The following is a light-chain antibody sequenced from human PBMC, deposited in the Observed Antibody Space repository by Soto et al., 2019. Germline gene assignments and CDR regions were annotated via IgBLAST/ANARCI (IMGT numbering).Light chain of an antibody. J-gene: IGKJ3*01. CDR3: QQSFT. CDR1: QSISSW. CDR2: KAS. Sequence: DIQMTQSPSTLSASVGDRVTITCRASQSISSWLAWYQQKPGKAPKLLIYKASTLESGVPSRFSGSGCGTEFTRTISSLQPDDFATYYCQQSFTFGPGTKVDIK. V-gene: IGKV1-5*03.